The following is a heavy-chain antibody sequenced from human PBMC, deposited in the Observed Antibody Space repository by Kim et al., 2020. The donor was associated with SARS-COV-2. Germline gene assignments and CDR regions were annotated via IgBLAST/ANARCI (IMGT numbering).Heavy chain of an antibody. CDR3: AREGRYRCTSTSCYTGGDFDY. CDR2: IWYDGSDK. CDR1: GFTFSSYG. Sequence: GGSLRLSCAASGFTFSSYGMHWVRQAPGKGLEWVAVIWYDGSDKYYADSVKGRFTISRDNSKNTLYLQMNSLRAEDTAVYYCAREGRYRCTSTSCYTGGDFDYWGQGTLVTVSS. D-gene: IGHD2-2*02. V-gene: IGHV3-33*01. J-gene: IGHJ4*02.